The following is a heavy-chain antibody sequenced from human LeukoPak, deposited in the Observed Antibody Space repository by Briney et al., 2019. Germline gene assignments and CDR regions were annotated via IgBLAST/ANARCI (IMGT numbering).Heavy chain of an antibody. V-gene: IGHV3-33*06. D-gene: IGHD3-3*01. J-gene: IGHJ4*02. CDR2: IWYDGSNK. CDR1: GFTFSSYG. Sequence: GRSLRLSCAAFGFTFSSYGMHWVRQAPGKGLEWVAVIWYDGSNKYYADSVKGRFTISRDNSKNTLYLQMNSLRAEDTAVYYCAKAPSEWLLAPDYWGQGTLVTVSS. CDR3: AKAPSEWLLAPDY.